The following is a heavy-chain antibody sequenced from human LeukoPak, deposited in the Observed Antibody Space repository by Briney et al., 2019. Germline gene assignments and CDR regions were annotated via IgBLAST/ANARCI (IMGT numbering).Heavy chain of an antibody. J-gene: IGHJ4*02. CDR3: ARGFDSDSSGYYYVPPHFDY. Sequence: PSETLSLTCTVSGGSISSYYWSWIRQPAGKGLEWIGRIYYSGSTNYNPSLKSRVTISVDTSKNQFSLKLCSVTAADTAVYYCARGFDSDSSGYYYVPPHFDYWGQGTLVTVSS. D-gene: IGHD3-22*01. CDR2: IYYSGST. CDR1: GGSISSYY. V-gene: IGHV4-4*07.